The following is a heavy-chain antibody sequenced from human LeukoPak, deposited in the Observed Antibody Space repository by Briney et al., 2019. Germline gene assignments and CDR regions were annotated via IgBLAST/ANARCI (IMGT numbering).Heavy chain of an antibody. CDR2: ISGSGSGGST. D-gene: IGHD5-24*01. V-gene: IGHV3-23*01. Sequence: GGSLRLSCAASGFTFSSSAMSWVRQAPGKGLEWVSSISGSGSGGSTYYADSVKGRFTISRDNSKNTLYLQMNSLIAEDTAVYYGAKSGYNRFDYWGQGARVTVSS. CDR1: GFTFSSSA. CDR3: AKSGYNRFDY. J-gene: IGHJ4*02.